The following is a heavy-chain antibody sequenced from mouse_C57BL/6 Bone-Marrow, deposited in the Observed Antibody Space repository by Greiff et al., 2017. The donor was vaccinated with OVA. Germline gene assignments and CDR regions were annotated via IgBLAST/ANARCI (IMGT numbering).Heavy chain of an antibody. CDR1: CYSITSDY. D-gene: IGHD2-4*01. CDR3: ARGDYDYAMDY. Sequence: DVQLQASGPGLAKPSQTLSLTCSVTCYSITSDYWTWIRKFPGNKLEYMGYISYSGSTYYNPSLKSRISITRDTSKNQYYLQLNSVTTEDTATYYCARGDYDYAMDYWGQGTSVTVSS. V-gene: IGHV3-8*01. CDR2: ISYSGST. J-gene: IGHJ4*01.